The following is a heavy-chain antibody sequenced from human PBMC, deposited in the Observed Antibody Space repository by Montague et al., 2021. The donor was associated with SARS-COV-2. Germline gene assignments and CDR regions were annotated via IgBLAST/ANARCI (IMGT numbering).Heavy chain of an antibody. J-gene: IGHJ3*02. CDR1: GFTFSSYE. CDR2: MSSSGSTI. Sequence: SLRLSCAASGFTFSSYEMNWVRQAPGKGLEWVSNMSSSGSTIYYADSVKGRFTISRDNAKNSLYLQMNSLRAEDPAVYYCAREGRGEQWLVRAFDIWGQGTMVTVSS. V-gene: IGHV3-48*03. CDR3: AREGRGEQWLVRAFDI. D-gene: IGHD6-19*01.